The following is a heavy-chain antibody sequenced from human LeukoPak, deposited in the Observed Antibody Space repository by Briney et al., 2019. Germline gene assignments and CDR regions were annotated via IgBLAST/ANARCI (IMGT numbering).Heavy chain of an antibody. CDR3: ASDTFRGPDY. CDR1: GFTFSSYY. Sequence: GGSLRLSCAGSGFTFSSYYMIWVRQAPGKGLEWVSYISRSSSTIYYADSVKGRFTISRDNAKNSLYLQMNSLRDEDTAVYYCASDTFRGPDYWGQGTLVTVSS. D-gene: IGHD3-16*01. J-gene: IGHJ4*02. V-gene: IGHV3-48*02. CDR2: ISRSSSTI.